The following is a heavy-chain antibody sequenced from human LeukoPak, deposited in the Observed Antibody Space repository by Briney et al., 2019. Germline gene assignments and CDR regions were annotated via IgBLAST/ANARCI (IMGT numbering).Heavy chain of an antibody. Sequence: ASVKVSCKASGGTFSSYAISWVRQAPGQGLEWMGWISAYNGNTNYAQKLQGRVTMTTDTSTSTAYMELGSLRSDDTAVYYCARDPGTGDLGYWGQGTLVTVSS. CDR3: ARDPGTGDLGY. V-gene: IGHV1-18*01. CDR2: ISAYNGNT. D-gene: IGHD7-27*01. CDR1: GGTFSSYA. J-gene: IGHJ4*02.